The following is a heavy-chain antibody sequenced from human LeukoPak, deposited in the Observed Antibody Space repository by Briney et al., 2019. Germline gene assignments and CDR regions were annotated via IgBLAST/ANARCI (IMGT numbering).Heavy chain of an antibody. CDR1: GFSFSSYA. CDR3: AREVDSSSWSTYYYYYGMDV. J-gene: IGHJ6*02. D-gene: IGHD6-13*01. Sequence: PGGSLTLSCAASGFSFSSYAMNWVPQSPGKGLEWVSSISSSSSYIYYADSVKGRFTISRDNAKNSLYLQMNSLRAEDTAVYYCAREVDSSSWSTYYYYYGMDVWGRGTTVTVSS. CDR2: ISSSSSYI. V-gene: IGHV3-21*01.